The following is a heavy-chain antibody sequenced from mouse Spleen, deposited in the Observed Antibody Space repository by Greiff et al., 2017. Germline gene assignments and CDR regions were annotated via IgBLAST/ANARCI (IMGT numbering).Heavy chain of an antibody. V-gene: IGHV1-26*01. Sequence: EVQLQQSGPELVKPGASVKISCKASGYTFTDYYMNWVKQSHGKSLEWIGDINPNNGGTSYNQKFKGKATLTVDKSSSTAYMELRSLTSEDSAVYYCAPLYYGSSFYFDYWGQGTTLTVSS. CDR1: GYTFTDYY. CDR2: INPNNGGT. D-gene: IGHD1-1*01. CDR3: APLYYGSSFYFDY. J-gene: IGHJ2*01.